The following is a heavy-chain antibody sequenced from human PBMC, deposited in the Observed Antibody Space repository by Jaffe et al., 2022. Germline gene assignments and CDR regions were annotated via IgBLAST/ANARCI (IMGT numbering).Heavy chain of an antibody. CDR2: IDWDDDK. V-gene: IGHV2-70*20. Sequence: QVTLRESGPALVKPTQTLTLTCTFSGFSLSTSGMCVSWVRQPPGKALEWLALIDWDDDKYYSTSLKTRLTISKDTSKNQVVLTMTNMDPVDTATYYCARTQDYYGGNSYYFDYWGQGTLVTVSS. CDR3: ARTQDYYGGNSYYFDY. D-gene: IGHD4-17*01. J-gene: IGHJ4*02. CDR1: GFSLSTSGMC.